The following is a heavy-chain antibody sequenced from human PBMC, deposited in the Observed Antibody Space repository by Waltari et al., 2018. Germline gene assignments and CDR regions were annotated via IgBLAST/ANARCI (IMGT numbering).Heavy chain of an antibody. D-gene: IGHD6-13*01. CDR3: ARGSGYSSSSGYYFDY. J-gene: IGHJ4*02. CDR1: GGSFSGYY. CDR2: SNQSGST. Sequence: QVQLQQWGAGLLKPSETLSLTCAVYGGSFSGYYWSWIRQPPGKGLEWMGESNQSGSTNFTPSVESRVTISVDTSRYQFSLKLGSVAAADTAVYYCARGSGYSSSSGYYFDYWGQGTLVTVSS. V-gene: IGHV4-34*01.